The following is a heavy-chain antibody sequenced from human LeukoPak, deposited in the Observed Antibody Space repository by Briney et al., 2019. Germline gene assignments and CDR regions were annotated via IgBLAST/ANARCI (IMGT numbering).Heavy chain of an antibody. D-gene: IGHD1-26*01. CDR1: GFTVSSHG. Sequence: PGGSLRLSCVVSGFTVSSHGMNWVRQAPGKGLEWVSYISGRSSTIYYADSVKGRFTISRDNAKNSMYLQMNSLRAEDTAVYYAARDRFKSGSYYFDYWGQGTLVTVSS. CDR2: ISGRSSTI. CDR3: ARDRFKSGSYYFDY. V-gene: IGHV3-48*01. J-gene: IGHJ4*02.